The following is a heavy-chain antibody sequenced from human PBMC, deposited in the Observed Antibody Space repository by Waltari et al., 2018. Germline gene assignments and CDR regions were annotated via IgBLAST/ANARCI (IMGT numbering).Heavy chain of an antibody. V-gene: IGHV3-23*01. CDR1: GFTFRNYF. J-gene: IGHJ5*02. D-gene: IGHD3-10*01. CDR2: ISDSGVNT. Sequence: EVQLLASGGGFVQPGGSLRLSCAASGFTFRNYFMNWVRQVPGKGLEWVSAISDSGVNTYYADSLKGRFTISRDNSKNTLYLQMNSLRADDTAIYYCATRVSSWGQGTLVTVSS. CDR3: ATRVSS.